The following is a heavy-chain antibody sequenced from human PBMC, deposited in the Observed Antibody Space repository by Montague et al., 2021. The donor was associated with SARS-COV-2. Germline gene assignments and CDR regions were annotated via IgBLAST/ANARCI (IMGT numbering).Heavy chain of an antibody. J-gene: IGHJ6*03. CDR2: INHSGSA. D-gene: IGHD2-2*02. CDR3: ARLGEGVVPAPILGVGPYYSYFYMDV. V-gene: IGHV4-34*01. CDR1: GGSFSGYY. Sequence: SETLSLTCAVYGGSFSGYYWNWIRQPPGKGLEWIGEINHSGSANYNPSLKRRVTISVDMSKNQFSLKLNSVTAADTAVYYCARLGEGVVPAPILGVGPYYSYFYMDVWGKGATVTVSS.